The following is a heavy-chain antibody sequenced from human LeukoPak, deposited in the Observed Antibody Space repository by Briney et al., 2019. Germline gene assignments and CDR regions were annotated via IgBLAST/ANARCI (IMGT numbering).Heavy chain of an antibody. V-gene: IGHV1-2*02. CDR3: ARDLQWGSGYDLDY. J-gene: IGHJ4*02. Sequence: ASVTVSCKASGYTFSDSFMHWVRQAPRQGPEWMGWINPVSGDTNFAQRFQGRVTLTRDTSISTAYMEQSTLRSDDTAVYYCARDLQWGSGYDLDYWGQGTLVIVSS. CDR1: GYTFSDSF. D-gene: IGHD5-12*01. CDR2: INPVSGDT.